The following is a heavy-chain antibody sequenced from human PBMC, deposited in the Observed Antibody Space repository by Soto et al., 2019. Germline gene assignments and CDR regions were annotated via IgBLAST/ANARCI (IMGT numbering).Heavy chain of an antibody. CDR2: IYWDGNK. CDR3: AHSSGWTVDY. J-gene: IGHJ4*02. Sequence: QITLKESGLTLVKPTQTLTLTCSFSGFSLTTKPMGVPWIRQPPGKALDWLALIYWDGNKYYSPSLKTRLTITKDSSRNQVVLTMTNMDPVDTGTYYCAHSSGWTVDYWGQGTLVAVSS. CDR1: GFSLTTKPMG. D-gene: IGHD6-19*01. V-gene: IGHV2-5*02.